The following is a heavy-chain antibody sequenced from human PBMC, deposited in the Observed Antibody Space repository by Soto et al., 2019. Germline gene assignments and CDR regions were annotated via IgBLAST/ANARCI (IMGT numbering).Heavy chain of an antibody. Sequence: GGSLRLSCAASGFTFSTYPMHWLRQAPGKGLEWVALLSYDGGDKYYADSVKGRFSISRDNSQNTLYLQMNTLRPEDTAVYYRARWSVQYDSYGYFWGQGTPVTVSS. CDR1: GFTFSTYP. J-gene: IGHJ4*02. D-gene: IGHD5-18*01. V-gene: IGHV3-30-3*01. CDR3: ARWSVQYDSYGYF. CDR2: LSYDGGDK.